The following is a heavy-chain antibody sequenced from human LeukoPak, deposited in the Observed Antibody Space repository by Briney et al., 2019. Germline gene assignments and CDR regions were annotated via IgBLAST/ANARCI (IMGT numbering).Heavy chain of an antibody. CDR3: ARDINSSGLFDY. CDR1: GGSISSGGYY. D-gene: IGHD3-22*01. V-gene: IGHV4-31*03. J-gene: IGHJ4*02. CDR2: IYYSGST. Sequence: SQTLSLTCTVSGGSISSGGYYWSWIRQHPGKGLEWIGYIYYSGSTYYNPSLKSRVTISVDTSKNQFSLKLSSVTAADTAVYYCARDINSSGLFDYWGQGTLVTVSS.